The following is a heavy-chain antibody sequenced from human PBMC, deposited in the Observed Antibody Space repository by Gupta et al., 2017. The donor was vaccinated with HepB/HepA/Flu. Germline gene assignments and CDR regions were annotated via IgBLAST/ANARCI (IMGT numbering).Heavy chain of an antibody. Sequence: VQLVQSAAEVMKPAASVKISCKASGSTFISYGMSGVRQAPGQGLEWMGWISAYNGNTNYAQKLQGRVTMTTDTSTSTAYMELRSLRSDDTAVYYCARSSLYDSSGYYYGLYWGQGTLVTVSS. D-gene: IGHD3-22*01. CDR2: ISAYNGNT. V-gene: IGHV1-18*01. CDR3: ARSSLYDSSGYYYGLY. CDR1: GSTFISYG. J-gene: IGHJ4*02.